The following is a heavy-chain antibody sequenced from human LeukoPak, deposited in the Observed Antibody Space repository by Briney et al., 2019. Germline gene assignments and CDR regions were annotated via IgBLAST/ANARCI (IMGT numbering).Heavy chain of an antibody. CDR3: ARTLRPYCSSTSCYFDY. CDR2: ISYDGSNK. Sequence: GGSLRLSCAASGFTFSSYGMHWVRQAPGKGLEWVAVISYDGSNKYYADSVKGRFTISRDDSKNTLYLQMNSLRAEDTAVYYCARTLRPYCSSTSCYFDYWGQGTLVTVSS. J-gene: IGHJ4*02. CDR1: GFTFSSYG. V-gene: IGHV3-30*03. D-gene: IGHD2-2*01.